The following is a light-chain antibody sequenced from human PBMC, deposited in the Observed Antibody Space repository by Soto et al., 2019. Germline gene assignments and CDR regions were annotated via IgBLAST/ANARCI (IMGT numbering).Light chain of an antibody. Sequence: IQMTQSPSTLSAFVGYRVTITCRASQSIASYLNWYQQKPGKAPKFLIYAASTLQSGVPSRFSGSGSGTDFTLTISSLQPEDFATYFCQQSYSTPITFGQGTRLEIK. CDR2: AAS. V-gene: IGKV1-39*01. J-gene: IGKJ5*01. CDR1: QSIASY. CDR3: QQSYSTPIT.